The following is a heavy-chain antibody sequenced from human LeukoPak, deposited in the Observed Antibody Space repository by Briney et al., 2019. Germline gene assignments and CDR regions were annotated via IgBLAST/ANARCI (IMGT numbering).Heavy chain of an antibody. J-gene: IGHJ1*01. CDR1: GYTFTSYY. D-gene: IGHD2-21*02. Sequence: ASVKVSCKASGYTFTSYYMHWVRQAPGQGLEWVGIINPSGGSTSYAQKFQGRVTMTRDTSTSTVYMELSSLRSEDTAVYYCYFSGDSNTEVQHWGQGTLVTVSS. V-gene: IGHV1-46*01. CDR2: INPSGGST. CDR3: YFSGDSNTEVQH.